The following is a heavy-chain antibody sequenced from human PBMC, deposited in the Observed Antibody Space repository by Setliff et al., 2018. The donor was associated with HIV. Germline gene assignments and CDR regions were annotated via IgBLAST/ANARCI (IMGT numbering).Heavy chain of an antibody. Sequence: GASVKVSCKSSGYTFTDYFMHWVRQAPGQGLEWMGWISPDNGNRRILRRFQGSVTMTRDPSINTAYMELSGLTSDDTAVYYCARQLSNSFDYWGQGTLVTVSS. CDR1: GYTFTDYF. J-gene: IGHJ4*02. D-gene: IGHD1-1*01. V-gene: IGHV1-2*02. CDR3: ARQLSNSFDY. CDR2: ISPDNGNR.